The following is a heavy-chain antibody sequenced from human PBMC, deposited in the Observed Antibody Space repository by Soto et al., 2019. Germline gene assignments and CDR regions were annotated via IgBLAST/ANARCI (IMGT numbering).Heavy chain of an antibody. CDR2: ISSSGST. D-gene: IGHD1-26*01. CDR3: ARGGIYYSH. V-gene: IGHV4-4*07. CDR1: GGSISTYF. J-gene: IGHJ4*02. Sequence: SETLSLTCSVSGGSISTYFWSWIRQPAGKELEWIGRISSSGSTDHNPSLKSRVTMSVDTSKNQFSLKLNSVTAADTAVYYCARGGIYYSHWGQGALVTVS.